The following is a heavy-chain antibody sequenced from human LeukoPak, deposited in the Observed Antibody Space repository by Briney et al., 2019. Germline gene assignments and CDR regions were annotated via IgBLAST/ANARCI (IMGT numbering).Heavy chain of an antibody. V-gene: IGHV4-30-4*01. Sequence: KTSETLSLTCTVSGGSISSGDYYWSWIRQPPGKGLEWIGYIYYSGSTYYNPSLKSRVTISVDTSKNQFSLKLSSVTAADTAVYYCARGGEDYGDYVVYWGQGTLVTVSS. CDR2: IYYSGST. CDR1: GGSISSGDYY. CDR3: ARGGEDYGDYVVY. D-gene: IGHD4-17*01. J-gene: IGHJ4*02.